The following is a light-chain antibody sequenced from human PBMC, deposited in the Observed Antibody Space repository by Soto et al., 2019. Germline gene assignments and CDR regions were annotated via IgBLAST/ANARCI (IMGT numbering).Light chain of an antibody. CDR1: QSIGTW. V-gene: IGKV1-5*01. CDR3: QQYNTYPYI. J-gene: IGKJ2*01. CDR2: DAS. Sequence: DVQMTQTPSTLSASVGDRVTLTCRASQSIGTWLAWYQQKAGKAPKLLIYDASNLESGAASRFSGSGSGTAFTLTINGLQPDDVATYYCQQYNTYPYIFGQGTNLEI.